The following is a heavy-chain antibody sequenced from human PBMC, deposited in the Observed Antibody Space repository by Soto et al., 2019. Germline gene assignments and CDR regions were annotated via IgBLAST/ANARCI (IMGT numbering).Heavy chain of an antibody. D-gene: IGHD6-13*01. CDR3: ARRAEVSSSYYYYYYGMDV. CDR2: IYYSGST. V-gene: IGHV4-39*01. CDR1: GVSIISSTYY. J-gene: IGHJ6*02. Sequence: SETLSRTGNVSGVSIISSTYYWGWIRKPPGKGLEWIGSIYYSGSTYYNPSLKSRVTISVDTSKNQFSLKLSSVTAADTAVYYCARRAEVSSSYYYYYYGMDVWGQGTTVT.